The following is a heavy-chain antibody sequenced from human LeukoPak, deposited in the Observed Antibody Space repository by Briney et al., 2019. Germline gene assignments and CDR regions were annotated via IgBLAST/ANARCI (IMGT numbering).Heavy chain of an antibody. Sequence: PSETLSLTCTVSGGSISSSSYYWGWIRQPPGKGLEWIGSIYYSGSTYYNPSLKSRVTISVDTSKNQFSLKLSSVTAADTAVYYCARGNQYYYDSSGTSGIDPWGQGTLVTVSS. CDR3: ARGNQYYYDSSGTSGIDP. CDR2: IYYSGST. V-gene: IGHV4-39*01. CDR1: GGSISSSSYY. J-gene: IGHJ5*02. D-gene: IGHD3-22*01.